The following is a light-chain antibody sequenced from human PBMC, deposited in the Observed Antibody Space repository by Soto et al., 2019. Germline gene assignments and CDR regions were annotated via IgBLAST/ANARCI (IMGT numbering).Light chain of an antibody. CDR2: GAS. V-gene: IGKV3-20*01. Sequence: EIVLTQSPGTLSLSPGERATLSCRASQSVSSSYLAWYQQKPGQAPRLLIYGASSRATGIPDRFSGSGSGTDVTLTISRLEPEEFAVYYCQQYGSSRTFGQGTKVEIK. J-gene: IGKJ1*01. CDR3: QQYGSSRT. CDR1: QSVSSSY.